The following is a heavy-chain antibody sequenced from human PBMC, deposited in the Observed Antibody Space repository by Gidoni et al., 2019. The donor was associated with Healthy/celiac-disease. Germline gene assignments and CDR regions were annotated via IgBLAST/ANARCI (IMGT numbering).Heavy chain of an antibody. CDR2: INHSGST. V-gene: IGHV4-34*01. D-gene: IGHD5-18*01. CDR1: GGPVSGYY. CDR3: ARVPNTRVSDY. Sequence: QVQLQKWGAGLLKPSETRSVTCAVYGGPVSGYYWSWIRQPPGKGLEWCGEINHSGSTQYNPSLKSPGTRSVYTSKIQFSLKLSSGTASDTAVYYCARVPNTRVSDYWAQGTLVTASS. J-gene: IGHJ4*02.